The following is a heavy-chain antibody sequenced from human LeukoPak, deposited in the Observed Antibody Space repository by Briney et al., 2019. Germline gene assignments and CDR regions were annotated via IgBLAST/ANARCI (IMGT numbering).Heavy chain of an antibody. CDR2: INHSGST. D-gene: IGHD3-10*01. Sequence: SETLSLTCAVYGGSFSGYYWSWIRQPPGKGLEWIGEINHSGSTNYNPSLKSRVTISVDTSKNQFSLKLSSVTAADTAVYYCARGRMVRGVRLDDYRGQGTLVTVSS. J-gene: IGHJ4*02. V-gene: IGHV4-34*01. CDR3: ARGRMVRGVRLDDY. CDR1: GGSFSGYY.